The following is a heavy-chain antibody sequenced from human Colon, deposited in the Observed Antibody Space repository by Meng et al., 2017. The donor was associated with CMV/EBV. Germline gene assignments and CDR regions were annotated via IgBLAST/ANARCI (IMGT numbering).Heavy chain of an antibody. V-gene: IGHV1-46*01. J-gene: IGHJ4*02. D-gene: IGHD3-3*01. CDR3: ARDYDFWSGYYDY. CDR2: ITPNGGST. Sequence: ASVKVSCKTSGYTFTSNYIHWVRQAPGQGLEWMGIITPNGGSTSYAQKFQGRVTMTRDTSTSTVYMELSSLRSEDTAVYYCARDYDFWSGYYDYWGQGTLVTVSS. CDR1: GYTFTSNY.